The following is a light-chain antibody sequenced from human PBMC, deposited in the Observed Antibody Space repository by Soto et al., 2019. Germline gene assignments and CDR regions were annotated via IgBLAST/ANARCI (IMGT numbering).Light chain of an antibody. CDR1: QSVSSSY. Sequence: TRSLPPGERATLSCKASQSVSSSYLAWYQQQHGQAPRLLIYGASSRATGIPDRFSGSGSGTDFTLTIIRREPEDFVVDYCQQYDSSPRTFGQGTKVDI. V-gene: IGKV3-20*01. CDR2: GAS. CDR3: QQYDSSPRT. J-gene: IGKJ1*01.